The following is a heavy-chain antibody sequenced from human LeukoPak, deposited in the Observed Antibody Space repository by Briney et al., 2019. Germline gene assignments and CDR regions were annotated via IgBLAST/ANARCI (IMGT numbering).Heavy chain of an antibody. V-gene: IGHV1-2*02. Sequence: GASVKVSCKASGYTFTGYYMHWVRQAPGKGLEGMGGITPNSGGTNYAQKFQGRVTMTRDTSISTAYMELSRLRSDDTAVYYCARVCGGGCYDAFDIWGQGTMVTVSS. CDR3: ARVCGGGCYDAFDI. J-gene: IGHJ3*02. D-gene: IGHD2-15*01. CDR2: ITPNSGGT. CDR1: GYTFTGYY.